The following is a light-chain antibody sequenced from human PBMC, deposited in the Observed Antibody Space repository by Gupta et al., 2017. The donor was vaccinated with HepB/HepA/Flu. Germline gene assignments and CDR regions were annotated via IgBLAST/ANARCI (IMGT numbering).Light chain of an antibody. CDR3: ASYAGSVV. CDR2: EVR. J-gene: IGLJ2*01. V-gene: IGLV2-23*02. CDR1: SSDVGSYTL. Sequence: QSALTQPASVSGSPGQSITISCTGTSSDVGSYTLVSWYQQHPGKAPKLMIYEVRKRPSGVSNRFSGSKSGNTASLTIAGLEADDEDDYYCASYAGSVVFGGGTKLTVL.